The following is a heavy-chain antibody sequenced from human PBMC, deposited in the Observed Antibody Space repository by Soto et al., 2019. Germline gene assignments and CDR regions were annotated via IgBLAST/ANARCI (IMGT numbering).Heavy chain of an antibody. V-gene: IGHV3-11*01. Sequence: QVHLMESGGGLVKPGGSLRLSCAGSGFTFSDYYITWLRRAPGKGLEWVSYINTLSSAIYYADSVKGRFTISRDNAKNSVYLQMNSLRAEDTAVYYCARRLQWQLRPLDSWGRGTLVTVSS. CDR1: GFTFSDYY. D-gene: IGHD6-19*01. CDR3: ARRLQWQLRPLDS. J-gene: IGHJ4*02. CDR2: INTLSSAI.